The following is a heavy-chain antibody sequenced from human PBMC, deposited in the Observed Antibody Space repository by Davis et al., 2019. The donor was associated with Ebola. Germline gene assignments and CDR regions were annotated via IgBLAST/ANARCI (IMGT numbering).Heavy chain of an antibody. D-gene: IGHD1-26*01. CDR1: GGSIRSSNYY. CDR2: INHSGRT. Sequence: MPSETLSLTCSVSGGSIRSSNYYCSWVRQPPGKGLEWIGEINHSGRTNYNPSLKSRVTISVDTSKNQFSLKLSSVTAADTAVYYYAALSGSYVGVNYWGQGTLVTVSS. CDR3: AALSGSYVGVNY. V-gene: IGHV4-39*07. J-gene: IGHJ4*02.